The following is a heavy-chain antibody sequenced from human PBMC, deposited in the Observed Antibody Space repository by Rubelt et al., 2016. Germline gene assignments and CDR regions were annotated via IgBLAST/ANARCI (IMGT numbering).Heavy chain of an antibody. D-gene: IGHD5-24*01. CDR3: ARRDGYNWDDAFDI. Sequence: QVQLVQPGAEVKKPGSSVKVSCKASGGTFSSYAISWVRQAPGQGLEWMGRIIPILGIANYAQKFQGRVTMTTDTSTSTAYMELRSLRSDDTAVYYCARRDGYNWDDAFDIWGQGTMVTVSS. J-gene: IGHJ3*02. V-gene: IGHV1-69*04. CDR1: GGTFSSYA. CDR2: IIPILGIA.